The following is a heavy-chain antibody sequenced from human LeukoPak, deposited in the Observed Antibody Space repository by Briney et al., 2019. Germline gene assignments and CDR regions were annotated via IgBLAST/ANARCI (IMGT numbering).Heavy chain of an antibody. CDR3: ARGRMVRGVILVDY. Sequence: ASVKVSCKASGYTFTSYYMHWVRQAPGQGLEWMGWINPNSGGTNYAQKFQGRVTMTRDTSISTAYMELSRLRSDDTAVYYCARGRMVRGVILVDYWGQGTLVTVSS. J-gene: IGHJ4*02. V-gene: IGHV1-2*02. CDR1: GYTFTSYY. CDR2: INPNSGGT. D-gene: IGHD3-10*01.